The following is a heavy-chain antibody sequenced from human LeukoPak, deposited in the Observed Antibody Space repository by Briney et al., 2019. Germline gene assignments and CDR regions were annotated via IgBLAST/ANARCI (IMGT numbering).Heavy chain of an antibody. V-gene: IGHV3-23*01. CDR1: GLNLSNHG. CDR3: AKRGVVIRVILVGFHKEAYYFDS. CDR2: ISDSGGRT. D-gene: IGHD3-22*01. Sequence: PGGSLRLSCAVSGLNLSNHGMSWVRQAPGKGLEWVAGISDSGGRTNYADSVKGRFTISRDSPKNTLYLQMNSLRAEDTAVYFCAKRGVVIRVILVGFHKEAYYFDSWGQGALVTVSS. J-gene: IGHJ4*02.